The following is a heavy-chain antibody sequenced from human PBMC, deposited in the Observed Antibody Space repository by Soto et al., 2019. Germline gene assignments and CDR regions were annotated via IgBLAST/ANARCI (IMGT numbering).Heavy chain of an antibody. CDR3: ARGGGSGFYYYYYGMDV. CDR1: GGSFSGYY. D-gene: IGHD3-10*01. J-gene: IGHJ6*02. V-gene: IGHV4-34*01. Sequence: SETLSLTCAVYGGSFSGYYWSWIRQPPGKGLEWIGEINHSGSTNYNPSLKSRVTISVDTSKNQFSLKLSSVTAADTAVYYCARGGGSGFYYYYYGMDVWGQGTTVTVSS. CDR2: INHSGST.